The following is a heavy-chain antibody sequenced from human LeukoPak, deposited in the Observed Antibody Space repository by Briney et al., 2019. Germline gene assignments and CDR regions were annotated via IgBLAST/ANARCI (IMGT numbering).Heavy chain of an antibody. Sequence: GGSLRLLYEASGFIFSYYAMHWVRQAPGKGLEWVSVISSSGAGTYYADSVKGRFTISRDNSRNTPYLQMNSLRDEDTAVYYCAKELGSSHFDFWGQGTLVSVSS. CDR1: GFIFSYYA. J-gene: IGHJ4*02. CDR2: ISSSGAGT. D-gene: IGHD6-6*01. CDR3: AKELGSSHFDF. V-gene: IGHV3-23*01.